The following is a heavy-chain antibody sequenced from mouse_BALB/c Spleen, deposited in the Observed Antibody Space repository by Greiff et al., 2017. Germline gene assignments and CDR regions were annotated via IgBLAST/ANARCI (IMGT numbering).Heavy chain of an antibody. Sequence: EVKLQESGGGLVQPGGSLNLSCAASGFDFSRYWMSWARQAPGKGQEWIGEINPGSSTINYTPSLKDKFIISRDNAKNTLYLQMSKVRSEDTALYYCARGHAMDYWGQGTSVTVSS. J-gene: IGHJ4*01. CDR3: ARGHAMDY. CDR1: GFDFSRYW. CDR2: INPGSSTI. V-gene: IGHV4-2*02.